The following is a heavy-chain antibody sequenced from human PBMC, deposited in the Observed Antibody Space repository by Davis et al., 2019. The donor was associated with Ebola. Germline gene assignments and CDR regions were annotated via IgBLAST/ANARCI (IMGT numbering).Heavy chain of an antibody. D-gene: IGHD4-17*01. Sequence: PSETLSLTCTVSGGSISSGDYYWSWIRQPPGKGLEWIGYIYYSGSTYYNPSLKSRVTISVDTSKNQFSLKLSSVTAADTAVYYCARVMMTTVTNLYYFDYWGQGTLVTVSS. CDR3: ARVMMTTVTNLYYFDY. CDR1: GGSISSGDYY. CDR2: IYYSGST. J-gene: IGHJ4*02. V-gene: IGHV4-30-4*01.